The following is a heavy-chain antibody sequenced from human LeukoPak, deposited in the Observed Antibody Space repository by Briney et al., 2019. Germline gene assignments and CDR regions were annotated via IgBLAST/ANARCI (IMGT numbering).Heavy chain of an antibody. CDR1: GFTFSNSW. J-gene: IGHJ5*02. V-gene: IGHV3-7*03. CDR2: IKEDGSEK. CDR3: ARDES. Sequence: GGSLRLSCAASGFTFSNSWMSWVRQAPGKGLERVANIKEDGSEKYYVDSVEGRFTISRDNAKNSLYLQMNSLGAEDTAVYYCARDESWGQGTLVTVSS.